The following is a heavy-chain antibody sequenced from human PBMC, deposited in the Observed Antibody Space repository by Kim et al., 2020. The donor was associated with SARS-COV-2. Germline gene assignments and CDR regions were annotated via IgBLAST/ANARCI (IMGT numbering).Heavy chain of an antibody. J-gene: IGHJ5*02. D-gene: IGHD3-10*01. Sequence: PSLKSRVSMSVDTSKNQFSLKLSSVTAVDTAVYYCAKNPAGGRGWFDPWGQGTLVTVSS. V-gene: IGHV4-28*01. CDR3: AKNPAGGRGWFDP.